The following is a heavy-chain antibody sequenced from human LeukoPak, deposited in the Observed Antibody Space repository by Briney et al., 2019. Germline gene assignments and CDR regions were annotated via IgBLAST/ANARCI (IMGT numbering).Heavy chain of an antibody. V-gene: IGHV3-11*01. CDR1: GFTFSDCY. D-gene: IGHD3-22*01. CDR3: ARAQYYYDSSGYDY. CDR2: ISSSGSTI. J-gene: IGHJ4*02. Sequence: GGSLRLSCAASGFTFSDCYMSWIRQAPGKGLEWVSYISSSGSTIYYADSVKGRFTISRDNAKNSLYLQMNSLRAEDTAVYYCARAQYYYDSSGYDYWGQGTLVTVSS.